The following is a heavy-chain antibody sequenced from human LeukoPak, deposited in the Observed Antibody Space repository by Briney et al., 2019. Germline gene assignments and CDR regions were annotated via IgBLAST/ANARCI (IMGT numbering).Heavy chain of an antibody. CDR3: ARDRGRWLQSGDY. Sequence: ALVKVSCKASGYTFTGYYMHWVRQAPGQGLEWMGWINPNSGGTNYAQKFQGRVTMTRDTSISTAYMELSRLRSDDTAVYYCARDRGRWLQSGDYWGQGTLVTVSS. CDR2: INPNSGGT. D-gene: IGHD5-24*01. J-gene: IGHJ4*02. V-gene: IGHV1-2*02. CDR1: GYTFTGYY.